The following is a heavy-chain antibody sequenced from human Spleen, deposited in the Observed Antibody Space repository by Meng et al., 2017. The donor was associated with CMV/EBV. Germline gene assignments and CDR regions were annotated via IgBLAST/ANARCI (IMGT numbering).Heavy chain of an antibody. D-gene: IGHD3-10*01. J-gene: IGHJ4*02. CDR3: AKEITLVRGYIAPDY. Sequence: SGVTFNRYGMHWVRQAPGKGLEWVGSIWYDGSNTYYADSVRGRFVISRDSFKNTVYLQMNSLRAEDTAVYYCAKEITLVRGYIAPDYWGQGTLVTVSS. CDR2: IWYDGSNT. V-gene: IGHV3-33*06. CDR1: GVTFNRYG.